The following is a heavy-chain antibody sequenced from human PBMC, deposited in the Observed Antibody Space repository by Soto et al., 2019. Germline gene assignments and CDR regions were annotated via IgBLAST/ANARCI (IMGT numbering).Heavy chain of an antibody. J-gene: IGHJ6*02. CDR3: AKDLLRPGRAYGMDV. CDR2: ISYDGSNK. Sequence: QVQLVESVGGVVQPGRSLRLSCAASGFTFSSYGMHWVRQAPGKGLEWVAVISYDGSNKYYADSVKGRFTISRDNSKNTLYLQMNSLRAEDTAVYYCAKDLLRPGRAYGMDVWGQGTTVTVSS. CDR1: GFTFSSYG. V-gene: IGHV3-30*18. D-gene: IGHD6-25*01.